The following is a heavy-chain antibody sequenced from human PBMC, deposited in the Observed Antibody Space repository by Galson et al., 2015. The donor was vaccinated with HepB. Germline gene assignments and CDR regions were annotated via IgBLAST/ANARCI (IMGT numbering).Heavy chain of an antibody. D-gene: IGHD6-13*01. Sequence: SLRLSCAASGFTFSSYAMHWVRQAPGKGLEWVAVISYDGSNKYYADSVKGRFTISRDNSKNTLYLQMNSLRAEDTAVYYCARGGLPIAAAGIGGLLFDYWGQGTLVTVSS. CDR1: GFTFSSYA. CDR2: ISYDGSNK. V-gene: IGHV3-30*04. CDR3: ARGGLPIAAAGIGGLLFDY. J-gene: IGHJ4*02.